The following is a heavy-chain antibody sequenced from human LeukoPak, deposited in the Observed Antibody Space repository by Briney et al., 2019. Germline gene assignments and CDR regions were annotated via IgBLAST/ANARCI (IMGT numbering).Heavy chain of an antibody. CDR2: ISGSGTTI. Sequence: GGSLRLSCTASGFTINNYEMNWVRQAPGKGLEWVSYISGSGTTIYYADSVRGRFTISRDNGKNSLYLQMNSLRAEDTAVYYRARDRMDDGWYNWLDPWGQGTLVTVSS. V-gene: IGHV3-48*03. CDR1: GFTINNYE. D-gene: IGHD6-19*01. CDR3: ARDRMDDGWYNWLDP. J-gene: IGHJ5*02.